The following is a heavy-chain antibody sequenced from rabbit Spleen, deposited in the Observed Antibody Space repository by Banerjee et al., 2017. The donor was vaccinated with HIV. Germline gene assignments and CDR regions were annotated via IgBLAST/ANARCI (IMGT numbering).Heavy chain of an antibody. Sequence: QEKLVESGGDLVKPGASLTLTCTASGIDFNSSYFMCWVRQAPGKGLELIACIYTSSDRSYYASWAKGRFTISKTSSTTVTLQMTGLTAADTATYFCARDLVAVIGWNFNLWGPGTLVT. V-gene: IGHV1S45*01. J-gene: IGHJ4*01. CDR1: GIDFNSSYF. CDR2: IYTSSDRS. D-gene: IGHD1-1*01. CDR3: ARDLVAVIGWNFNL.